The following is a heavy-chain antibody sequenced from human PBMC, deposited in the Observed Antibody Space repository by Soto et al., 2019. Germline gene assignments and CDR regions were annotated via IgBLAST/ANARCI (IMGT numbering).Heavy chain of an antibody. CDR1: GYTFTGYY. V-gene: IGHV1-2*04. Sequence: QVQLVQSGAEVKKPGASVKVSCKASGYTFTGYYMHWVRQAPGQGLEWMGWINPNSGGTNYAQKFQGWVTMTRDTSISTAYMELSRLRSDDTAVYYCARGGGIVATFWENGMDVWGQGTTVTVSS. CDR2: INPNSGGT. J-gene: IGHJ6*02. D-gene: IGHD5-12*01. CDR3: ARGGGIVATFWENGMDV.